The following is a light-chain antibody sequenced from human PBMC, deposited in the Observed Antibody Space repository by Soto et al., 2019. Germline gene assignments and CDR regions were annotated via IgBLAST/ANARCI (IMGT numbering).Light chain of an antibody. CDR1: QSISSW. J-gene: IGKJ4*01. V-gene: IGKV1-5*01. Sequence: DIQMTQSPSTLSASVGDRVTLTSRASQSISSWVAWDQQKPGKAPKLLIDEASRLERGGPSRFSGRGAGTEFTLTSSSLQPDDFATYSCQQYKRVSLTFGEGTNVEIK. CDR3: QQYKRVSLT. CDR2: EAS.